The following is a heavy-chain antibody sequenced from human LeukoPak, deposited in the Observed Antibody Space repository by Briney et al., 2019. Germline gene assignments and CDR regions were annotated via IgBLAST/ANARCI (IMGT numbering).Heavy chain of an antibody. V-gene: IGHV3-30*03. CDR2: ISYDGSNK. D-gene: IGHD6-19*01. Sequence: GGSLRLSCASSGFTFSSYGMHWVRQAPGKGLEWVAVISYDGSNKYYADSVKGRFTISRDNSKNTLYLQMNSLRAEDTAEYYCARGNPTIGSSGCMDVWGQGTTVTVSS. J-gene: IGHJ6*02. CDR1: GFTFSSYG. CDR3: ARGNPTIGSSGCMDV.